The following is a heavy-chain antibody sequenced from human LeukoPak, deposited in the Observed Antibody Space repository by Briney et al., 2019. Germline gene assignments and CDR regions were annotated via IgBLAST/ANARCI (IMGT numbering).Heavy chain of an antibody. V-gene: IGHV1-8*01. CDR2: MNPNSGNT. D-gene: IGHD3-22*01. CDR3: ARAGLLEADYADAFDI. J-gene: IGHJ3*02. Sequence: GASVKVTCKASGYTFTSYDSNWVRQATGQGLEWMGWMNPNSGNTGYAQKFQGRVTMTRNTSISTAYMELSSLRSEDTAVYYCARAGLLEADYADAFDIWGQGTMVTVSS. CDR1: GYTFTSYD.